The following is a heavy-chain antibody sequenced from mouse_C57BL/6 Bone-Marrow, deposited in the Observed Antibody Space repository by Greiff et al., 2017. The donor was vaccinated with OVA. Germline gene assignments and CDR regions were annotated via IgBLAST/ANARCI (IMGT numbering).Heavy chain of an antibody. V-gene: IGHV1-22*01. CDR1: GYTFTDYN. Sequence: VQLQQSGPELVKPGASVKMSCKASGYTFTDYNMHWVKQSHGKSLEWIGYINPNNGGTSYNQKFKGKATLTVNKSSSTAYMELRSLTSEDSAVYYCARSPDYYGSSPHYYAMDYWGQGTSVTVSS. D-gene: IGHD1-1*01. CDR3: ARSPDYYGSSPHYYAMDY. J-gene: IGHJ4*01. CDR2: INPNNGGT.